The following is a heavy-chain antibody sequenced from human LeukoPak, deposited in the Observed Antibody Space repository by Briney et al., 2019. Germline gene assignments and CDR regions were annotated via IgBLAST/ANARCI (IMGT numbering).Heavy chain of an antibody. D-gene: IGHD6-19*01. Sequence: GGSLRLSCAASGFTVSSNYMSWVRQAPGKGLEWVSVIYSGGSTYYADSVKGRFTISRDNSKNTLYLQMNSLRAEDTAVYYCARDRQYYFDYWGQEPWSPSPQ. CDR2: IYSGGST. V-gene: IGHV3-53*01. J-gene: IGHJ4*01. CDR3: ARDRQYYFDY. CDR1: GFTVSSNY.